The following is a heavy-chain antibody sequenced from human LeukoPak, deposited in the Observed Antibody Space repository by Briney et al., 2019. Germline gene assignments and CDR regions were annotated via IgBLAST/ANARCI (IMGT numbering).Heavy chain of an antibody. Sequence: GGSLRLSCAASGFTFNSYAMNWVRQAPGKGLEWVSVISGSGDTTYYADSVRGRFTISRDNSKNTLYLQMNSLRAEDTAVYYCARDGSYGRFDYWGQGTLVTVSS. V-gene: IGHV3-23*01. CDR2: ISGSGDTT. D-gene: IGHD5-18*01. CDR1: GFTFNSYA. J-gene: IGHJ4*02. CDR3: ARDGSYGRFDY.